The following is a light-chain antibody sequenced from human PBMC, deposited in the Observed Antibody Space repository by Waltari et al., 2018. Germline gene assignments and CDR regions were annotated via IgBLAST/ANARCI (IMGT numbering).Light chain of an antibody. CDR2: DGS. CDR3: QQRKDWPLTT. Sequence: DIAFTQSPATLSLFQGERATLPCRASQNPNNHLAWYQHKPGQAPRPLIHDGSRRAFGIPARFSGIGSGTDFSRTISSLEPEDFAVYFCQQRKDWPLTTFGQGTRLEIK. V-gene: IGKV3-11*01. J-gene: IGKJ5*01. CDR1: QNPNNH.